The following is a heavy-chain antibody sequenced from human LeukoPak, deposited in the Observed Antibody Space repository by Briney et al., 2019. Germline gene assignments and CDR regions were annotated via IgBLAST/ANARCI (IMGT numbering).Heavy chain of an antibody. V-gene: IGHV3-7*04. CDR1: GFTFSSYW. J-gene: IGHJ4*02. CDR2: INQGGSEK. CDR3: ARGDGYFGY. Sequence: GGSLRLSCAASGFTFSSYWMSWVRQAPEKGLEWVANINQGGSEKYYVDSVRGRFTISRDNAKNSLYLQMNSLRADDTAVYYCARGDGYFGYWGQGTLVTVSS.